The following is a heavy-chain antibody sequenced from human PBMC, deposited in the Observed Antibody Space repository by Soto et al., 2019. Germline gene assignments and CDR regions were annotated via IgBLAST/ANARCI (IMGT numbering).Heavy chain of an antibody. CDR1: GGSISSYY. Sequence: LSLTCTVSGGSISSYYWSWIRQPPGKGLEWIGYIYYSGSTNYNPSLKSRVTISVDTSKNQFSLKLSSVTAADTAVYYCARGGTINYYYGMDVWGQGTTVTVSS. V-gene: IGHV4-59*01. CDR3: ARGGTINYYYGMDV. D-gene: IGHD1-20*01. J-gene: IGHJ6*02. CDR2: IYYSGST.